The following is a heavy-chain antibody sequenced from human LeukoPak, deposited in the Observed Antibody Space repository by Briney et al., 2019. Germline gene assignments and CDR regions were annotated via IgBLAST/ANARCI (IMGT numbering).Heavy chain of an antibody. V-gene: IGHV4-59*01. D-gene: IGHD3-16*01. Sequence: SVTLSLTCTVYGVSISSYYWSWIRQPPGKGLEWIGYIYYSGSTNYNPSRKSRVTISVDTSKNQFSLKLSSVTAADTAVYYCARDRRTLYSHRYFDLWGRGTLVTVSS. CDR2: IYYSGST. J-gene: IGHJ2*01. CDR3: ARDRRTLYSHRYFDL. CDR1: GVSISSYY.